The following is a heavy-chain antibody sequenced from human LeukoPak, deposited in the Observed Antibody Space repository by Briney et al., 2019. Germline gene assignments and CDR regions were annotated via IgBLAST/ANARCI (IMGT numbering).Heavy chain of an antibody. CDR1: GGSISSYY. J-gene: IGHJ3*02. V-gene: IGHV4-59*01. CDR2: IYYSGST. CDR3: ARVEKYYYGSGSHAFDI. Sequence: SETLSLTCTVSGGSISSYYWSWIRQPPGKGLEWIGSIYYSGSTNYNPSLKSRVTISVDTSKNQFSLKLSSVTAADTAVYYCARVEKYYYGSGSHAFDIWGQGTMVTVSS. D-gene: IGHD3-10*01.